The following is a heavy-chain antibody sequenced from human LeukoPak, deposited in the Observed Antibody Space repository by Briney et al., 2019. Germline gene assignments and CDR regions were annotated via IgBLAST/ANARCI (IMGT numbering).Heavy chain of an antibody. J-gene: IGHJ4*02. CDR1: GGSISSYY. D-gene: IGHD5-24*01. V-gene: IGHV4-59*01. CDR3: ARGGRDSYNGARPDY. CDR2: IYYSGST. Sequence: PSETLSLTCTVSGGSISSYYWSWIRQPPGKGLEWIGYIYYSGSTNYNPSLKSRVTISVDTSKNQFSLKLSPVTAADTAVYYCARGGRDSYNGARPDYWGQGTLVTVSS.